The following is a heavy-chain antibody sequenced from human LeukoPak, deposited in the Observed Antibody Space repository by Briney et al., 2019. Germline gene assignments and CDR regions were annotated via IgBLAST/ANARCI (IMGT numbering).Heavy chain of an antibody. V-gene: IGHV4-38-2*02. J-gene: IGHJ4*02. CDR3: ARGSTPKTYRKLPAAISLFDY. CDR2: IYHSGST. Sequence: TSETLSLTCTVSGYSISSGYYWGWIRQPPGKGLGWIGRIYHSGSTYYNPSLKGRVTISVDTSKNQFSLKLSSVTAADTAVYYCARGSTPKTYRKLPAAISLFDYWGQGTLVTVSS. D-gene: IGHD2-2*02. CDR1: GYSISSGYY.